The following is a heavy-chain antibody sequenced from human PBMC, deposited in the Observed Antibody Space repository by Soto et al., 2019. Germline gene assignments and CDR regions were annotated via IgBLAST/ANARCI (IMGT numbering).Heavy chain of an antibody. CDR3: ARLNGYCISTNCHGYYGMDV. J-gene: IGHJ6*02. D-gene: IGHD2-2*03. CDR2: IYSSENT. Sequence: SHKFCLRYTGSAGIVRPGSYPLCRLLLSTKQGLEWIGTIYSSENTYYNPSLLSRVTISVDTSKNDFSLKLSSVTAADTAVYYCARLNGYCISTNCHGYYGMDVWGQGTTVT. V-gene: IGHV4-39*02. CDR1: AGIVRPGSYP.